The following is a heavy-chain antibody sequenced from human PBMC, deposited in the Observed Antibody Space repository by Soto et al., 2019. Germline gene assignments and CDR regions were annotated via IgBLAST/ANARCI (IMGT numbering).Heavy chain of an antibody. Sequence: EVQLLESGGGLVQPGGSLRLSCAASGFTFSSYAMSWVRQAPGKGLEWVSAISGSGGSTYYADSVKGRFPISRDNSKNTLYLQMNHLRAEDTAVYYCANDYPWELVYFDYWGQGTLVTVSS. D-gene: IGHD3-10*01. J-gene: IGHJ4*02. CDR3: ANDYPWELVYFDY. CDR2: ISGSGGST. CDR1: GFTFSSYA. V-gene: IGHV3-23*01.